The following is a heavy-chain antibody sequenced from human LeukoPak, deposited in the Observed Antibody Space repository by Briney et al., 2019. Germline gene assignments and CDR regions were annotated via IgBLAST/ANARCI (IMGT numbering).Heavy chain of an antibody. D-gene: IGHD2/OR15-2a*01. Sequence: PSETLSLTCTVSGGSISSSGYYWGWIRQPPGKGLEWIGTFYYSGSTYHNPSLMSRVTISADTSKNQFSLRLSSVTAADTAVYYCARHVHNREFDYWGQGTLVTVSS. V-gene: IGHV4-39*01. J-gene: IGHJ4*02. CDR1: GGSISSSGYY. CDR2: FYYSGST. CDR3: ARHVHNREFDY.